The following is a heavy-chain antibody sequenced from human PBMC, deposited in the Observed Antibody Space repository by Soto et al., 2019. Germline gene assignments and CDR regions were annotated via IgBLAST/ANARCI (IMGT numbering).Heavy chain of an antibody. CDR2: IDPSDSQT. J-gene: IGHJ4*02. CDR3: ARQIYDSDTGPNFQYYFDT. D-gene: IGHD3-22*01. CDR1: GYSFAGYW. Sequence: SGESLNISCEGAGYSFAGYWITWVRDKPGKGLEWMGRIDPSDSQTYYSPSFRGHVTIAVTKSITTVFLQWSSLRASDTAMYYCARQIYDSDTGPNFQYYFDTWGQGTPVTVSS. V-gene: IGHV5-10-1*01.